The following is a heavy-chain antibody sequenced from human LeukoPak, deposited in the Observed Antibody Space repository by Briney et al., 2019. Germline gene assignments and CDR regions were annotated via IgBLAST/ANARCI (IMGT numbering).Heavy chain of an antibody. J-gene: IGHJ3*02. Sequence: GGSLRLSCAASGFTVSSNYMSWVRQAPGKGLEWVSVIYSGGSTYYADSVKGRFTISRDNAKNSLYLQMNSLRAEDTALYYCAKGRLYNWNDPDAFDIWGQGTMVTVSS. V-gene: IGHV3-53*05. D-gene: IGHD1-1*01. CDR3: AKGRLYNWNDPDAFDI. CDR2: IYSGGST. CDR1: GFTVSSNY.